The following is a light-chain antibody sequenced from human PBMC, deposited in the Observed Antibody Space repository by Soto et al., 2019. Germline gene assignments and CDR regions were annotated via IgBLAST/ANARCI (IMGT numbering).Light chain of an antibody. J-gene: IGKJ2*01. V-gene: IGKV1-6*01. Sequence: AIQMTQSPPSLSASVGDRVTITCRASQAITNSLIWYQQKPGTAPRLLIYAASSLQTGVPPRFSGSGSGTHFTLTISRLQTEDFATYHCLQHYDYPPTFGQGTKLEIK. CDR1: QAITNS. CDR3: LQHYDYPPT. CDR2: AAS.